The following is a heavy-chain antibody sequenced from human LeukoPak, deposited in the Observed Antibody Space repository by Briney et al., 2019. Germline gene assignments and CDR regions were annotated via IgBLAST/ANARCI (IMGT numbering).Heavy chain of an antibody. CDR1: GYTFTGYY. V-gene: IGHV1-2*02. Sequence: ASVKVSCKASGYTFTGYYMNWVRQAPGHGLEWMGLINPNSGDTNYAQNFQGRVTMTRDTSISTAYMELSRLRSGDTAVYYCASVVATGGYWGQGTLVTVSS. CDR3: ASVVATGGY. CDR2: INPNSGDT. D-gene: IGHD5-12*01. J-gene: IGHJ4*02.